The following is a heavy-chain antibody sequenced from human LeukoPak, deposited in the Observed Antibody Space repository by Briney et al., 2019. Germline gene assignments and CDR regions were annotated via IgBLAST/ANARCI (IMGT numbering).Heavy chain of an antibody. CDR2: ISGSGSSGGST. V-gene: IGHV3-23*01. CDR3: AKGSHYCTSTSCYPTRPLFYS. CDR1: GFTFSSYA. Sequence: GGSLRLSRAASGFTFSSYAVGWVRQAPGKGLEWVSGISGSGSSGGSTYYADSVKGRFTISRDNANNTVYLQMNSLSAEDTAVYFCAKGSHYCTSTSCYPTRPLFYSWGQGTLVTVSS. D-gene: IGHD2-2*01. J-gene: IGHJ4*02.